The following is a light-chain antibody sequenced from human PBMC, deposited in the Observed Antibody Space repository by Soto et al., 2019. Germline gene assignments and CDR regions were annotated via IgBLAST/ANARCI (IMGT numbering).Light chain of an antibody. CDR2: GVT. CDR1: SSDVGGYDS. Sequence: QSVLTQPASVSGSPGQSITISCTVPSSDVGGYDSVSWYQKQPDKAPKLLIYGVTNRPSGVPSRFSGSKSGNTASLTISGLRTDDEADYFCSSYTSRATVVFGTGTKVTVL. V-gene: IGLV2-14*01. CDR3: SSYTSRATVV. J-gene: IGLJ1*01.